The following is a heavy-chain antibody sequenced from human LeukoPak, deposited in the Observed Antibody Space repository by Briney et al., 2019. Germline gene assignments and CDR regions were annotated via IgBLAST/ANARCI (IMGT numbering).Heavy chain of an antibody. CDR2: INHSGST. D-gene: IGHD3-22*01. V-gene: IGHV4-34*01. CDR1: DRSFSDYY. CDR3: ARQAALPITMIVVVIDSLDY. Sequence: SETLSLTCAVYDRSFSDYYWSWIRQPPGKGLEWIGEINHSGSTNYSPSLKSRVTISVDTSKNQFSLKLSSVTAADTAVYYCARQAALPITMIVVVIDSLDYWGQGTLVTVSS. J-gene: IGHJ4*02.